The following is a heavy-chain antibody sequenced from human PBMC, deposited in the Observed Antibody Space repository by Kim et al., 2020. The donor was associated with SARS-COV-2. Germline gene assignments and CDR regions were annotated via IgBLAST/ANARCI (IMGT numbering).Heavy chain of an antibody. CDR2: IIVNFENR. J-gene: IGHJ6*02. Sequence: ASVKVSCKASGYTFSSYGISWVRQAPGQGLEWMGWIIVNFENRKSAQKFQGRVSMTTDTSTSTAYMELRSLRFDDTAVYYCVRDVAVAGDGLDVWGQGTTVTVSS. D-gene: IGHD6-19*01. V-gene: IGHV1-18*01. CDR3: VRDVAVAGDGLDV. CDR1: GYTFSSYG.